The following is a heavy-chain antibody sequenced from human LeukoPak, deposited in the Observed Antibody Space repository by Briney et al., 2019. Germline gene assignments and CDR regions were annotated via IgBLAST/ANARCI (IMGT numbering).Heavy chain of an antibody. CDR2: ISSSSSYT. CDR1: GFTFSDYY. Sequence: PGGSLRLSCAASGFTFSDYYMSWIRQAPGKGLEWVSYISSSSSYTNYADSVKRRFTIYRDNAKNSLYLQVNRLRGEDTAVYYCATGIYFFYGMDVWGKGTTVTVSS. J-gene: IGHJ6*04. D-gene: IGHD1-1*01. CDR3: ATGIYFFYGMDV. V-gene: IGHV3-11*06.